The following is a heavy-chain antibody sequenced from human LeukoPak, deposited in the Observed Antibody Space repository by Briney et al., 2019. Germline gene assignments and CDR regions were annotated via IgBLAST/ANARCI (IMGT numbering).Heavy chain of an antibody. CDR1: GFTFTSYG. CDR3: ARGWPIPATHPIDY. Sequence: GGSLRLSCAASGFTFTSYGMHWVRQAPGKGLEWVADIWYDGSNKYYADSVKGRFTISRDSSKNTLFLQMNSLRAEDTAVYYCARGWPIPATHPIDYWGQGALVTVSS. V-gene: IGHV3-33*08. CDR2: IWYDGSNK. D-gene: IGHD2-2*02. J-gene: IGHJ4*02.